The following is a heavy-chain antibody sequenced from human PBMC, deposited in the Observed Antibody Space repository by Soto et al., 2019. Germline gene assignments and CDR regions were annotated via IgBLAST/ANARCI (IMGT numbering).Heavy chain of an antibody. CDR2: ISSSSYI. Sequence: GGSLRLSCAASGFTFSSYSMNWVRQAPGKGLEWVSSISSSSYIYYADSVKGRFTISRDNAKNSLYLQMNSLRAEDTAVYYCARDFNRKLAGWFDPWGQGTLVTVSS. CDR1: GFTFSSYS. CDR3: ARDFNRKLAGWFDP. V-gene: IGHV3-21*01. J-gene: IGHJ5*02.